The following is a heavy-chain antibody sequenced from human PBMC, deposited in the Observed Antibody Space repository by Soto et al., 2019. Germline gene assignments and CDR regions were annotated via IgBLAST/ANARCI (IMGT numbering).Heavy chain of an antibody. Sequence: CGSLSLSCAASGFTFSNYAMNWVRQAPGKGLEYAASISSNGGSTYYADSVKGRFIISRDNSKNTLYLQMSSLRAEDTAVYYCVKDRYVDYWGQGALVTVS. CDR1: GFTFSNYA. CDR2: ISSNGGST. V-gene: IGHV3-64D*06. J-gene: IGHJ4*02. CDR3: VKDRYVDY.